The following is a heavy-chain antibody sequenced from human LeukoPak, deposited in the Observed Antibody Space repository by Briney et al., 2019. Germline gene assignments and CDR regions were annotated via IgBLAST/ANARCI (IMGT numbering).Heavy chain of an antibody. CDR1: GYTFTGYY. CDR2: INPNSGGT. Sequence: ASVKVSCKASGYTFTGYYMHWVRQAPGQGLEWMGWINPNSGGTNYAQKFQGRVTMTRDTSISTAYMELSRLRSDDTAVYYCARARKFGIAAAVPGGYYYYYHMDVWGKGTTVTVSS. D-gene: IGHD6-13*01. CDR3: ARARKFGIAAAVPGGYYYYYHMDV. V-gene: IGHV1-2*02. J-gene: IGHJ6*03.